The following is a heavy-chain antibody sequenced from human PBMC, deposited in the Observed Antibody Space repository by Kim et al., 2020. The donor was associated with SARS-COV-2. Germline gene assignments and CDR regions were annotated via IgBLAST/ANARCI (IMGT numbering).Heavy chain of an antibody. Sequence: ASVKVSCKGSGYTFITYFITWVRQAPGQGLEWMGWISAYNGNTNYAQKFQGRVTLTTDTSTSTAYMELSSLRSDDTAVYYCARGRNFDSWGQGTLVTVSS. CDR1: GYTFITYF. V-gene: IGHV1-18*01. CDR3: ARGRNFDS. CDR2: ISAYNGNT. J-gene: IGHJ4*02.